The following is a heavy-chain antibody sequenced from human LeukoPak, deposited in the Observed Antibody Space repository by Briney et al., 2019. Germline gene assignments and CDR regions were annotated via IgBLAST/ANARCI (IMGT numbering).Heavy chain of an antibody. D-gene: IGHD6-13*01. J-gene: IGHJ4*02. Sequence: ASVKVSCKASGYTFTGYYMHWVRQAPGQGLEWMGWINPNSGGTNYAQKFQGRVTMTRDTSISTAYMELSRLRSDDTAVYYCARVPYSRRPYFDYWGQGTLVTVS. V-gene: IGHV1-2*02. CDR1: GYTFTGYY. CDR2: INPNSGGT. CDR3: ARVPYSRRPYFDY.